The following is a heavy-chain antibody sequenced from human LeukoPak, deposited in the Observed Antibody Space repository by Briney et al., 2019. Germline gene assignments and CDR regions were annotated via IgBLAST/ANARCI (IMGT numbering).Heavy chain of an antibody. V-gene: IGHV3-30-3*01. CDR2: ISYDGSNK. CDR1: GFTFSSYA. Sequence: GRSLRLSCAASGFTFSSYAMHWVRQAPGKGLEWVAVISYDGSNKYYADSVKGRFTISRDNSKNTLYLQMNSLRAEDTAVYYCANAPYSSGWYRLDYWGQGTLVTVSS. J-gene: IGHJ4*02. D-gene: IGHD6-19*01. CDR3: ANAPYSSGWYRLDY.